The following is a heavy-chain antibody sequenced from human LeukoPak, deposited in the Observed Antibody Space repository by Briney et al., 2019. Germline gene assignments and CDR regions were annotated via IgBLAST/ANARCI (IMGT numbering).Heavy chain of an antibody. Sequence: GGSLRLSCAASGFTFSSYALDWVRQAPGKGLEWVAVISNDGNSQNYAASVKGRFTISRDNSKNTLYLQMNSLRPEDTAVYYCAGESFDIWGQGTTVTVSS. CDR2: ISNDGNSQ. CDR1: GFTFSSYA. V-gene: IGHV3-30*04. CDR3: AGESFDI. J-gene: IGHJ3*02.